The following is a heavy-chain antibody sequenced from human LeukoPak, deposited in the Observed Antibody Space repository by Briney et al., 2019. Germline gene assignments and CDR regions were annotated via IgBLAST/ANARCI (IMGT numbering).Heavy chain of an antibody. CDR1: GFTFSSYL. Sequence: GGSLRLSCAASGFTFSSYLMSWVRQAPGKGLEWVANIKQDGSEKYYVDSVKGRFTISRDNAKNSLYLQMNSLRAEDTAVYYCARDISLVGATSLVLDYWGQGTLVTVSS. J-gene: IGHJ4*02. D-gene: IGHD1-26*01. CDR3: ARDISLVGATSLVLDY. CDR2: IKQDGSEK. V-gene: IGHV3-7*01.